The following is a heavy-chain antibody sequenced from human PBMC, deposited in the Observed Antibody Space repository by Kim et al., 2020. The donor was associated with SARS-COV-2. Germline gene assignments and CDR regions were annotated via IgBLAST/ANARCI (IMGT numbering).Heavy chain of an antibody. V-gene: IGHV3-23*01. Sequence: GGSLRLSCAASGFTFNTYAMTWVRQAPGKGLEWVSSIAGSAERTYYADSVKGRFFISRDNSRNALYLQMNSLRAEDTAVYYCPKEGGVNTAYFSAMDVWGQGTTVTVSS. CDR1: GFTFNTYA. J-gene: IGHJ6*02. CDR2: IAGSAERT. D-gene: IGHD4-17*01. CDR3: PKEGGVNTAYFSAMDV.